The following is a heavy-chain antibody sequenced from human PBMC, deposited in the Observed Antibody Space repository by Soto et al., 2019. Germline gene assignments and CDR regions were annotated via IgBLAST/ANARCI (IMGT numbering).Heavy chain of an antibody. Sequence: QVQLVQSGAEVKKPGSSVKVSCKASGGTFSSYAISWVRQAPGQGLEWMGGVIPSFGTANYAENFQGRVTITADESTSTAYMELSSLRSEDTAIYYCARDVIGDYDLWSGPYGLGVCGQGTTVTVSS. J-gene: IGHJ6*02. CDR3: ARDVIGDYDLWSGPYGLGV. D-gene: IGHD3-3*01. CDR1: GGTFSSYA. CDR2: VIPSFGTA. V-gene: IGHV1-69*01.